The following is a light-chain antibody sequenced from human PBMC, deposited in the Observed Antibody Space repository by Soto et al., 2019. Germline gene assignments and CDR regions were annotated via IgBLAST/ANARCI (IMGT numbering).Light chain of an antibody. CDR2: GAS. CDR1: QSIDTY. Sequence: EIVLTQSPATLSVSPGERATLSCRASQSIDTYLAWYQQKPGQAPRPLIYGASNRATGIPARFSGSGSGTESTLTIGSLQSEDFAVYYCQQYDHWPRGTFGQGTKLEI. V-gene: IGKV3-15*01. J-gene: IGKJ2*01. CDR3: QQYDHWPRGT.